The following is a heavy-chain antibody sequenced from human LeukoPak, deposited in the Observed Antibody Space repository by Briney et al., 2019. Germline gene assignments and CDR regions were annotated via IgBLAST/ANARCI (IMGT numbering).Heavy chain of an antibody. CDR2: IYHSGTT. CDR1: GGSLSNGGYS. V-gene: IGHV4-30-2*01. CDR3: TRNYYGSGSFYVHN. Sequence: SQTLSLTCAVSGGSLSNGGYSWSWIRQPPGKGLEWIGLIYHSGTTHYNPSLKSRLTFSLDKSKNQFSLKLTSVTAADTALYYCTRNYYGSGSFYVHNWGQGTLVTVSS. D-gene: IGHD3-10*01. J-gene: IGHJ4*02.